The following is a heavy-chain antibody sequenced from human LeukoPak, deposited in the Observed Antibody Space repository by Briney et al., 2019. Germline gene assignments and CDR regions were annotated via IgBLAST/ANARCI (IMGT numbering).Heavy chain of an antibody. D-gene: IGHD1-14*01. CDR2: IHHSGGT. J-gene: IGHJ3*02. Sequence: SETLSLTCTVSSGSISGYYWSWIRQPPGKGLEWIGQIHHSGGTIYNPSLKSRVTISVDTSKNQFSLKLSSGSAADTAAYYCARHGTGQKAFNIWGQGTMVTVSS. CDR1: SGSISGYY. V-gene: IGHV4-59*08. CDR3: ARHGTGQKAFNI.